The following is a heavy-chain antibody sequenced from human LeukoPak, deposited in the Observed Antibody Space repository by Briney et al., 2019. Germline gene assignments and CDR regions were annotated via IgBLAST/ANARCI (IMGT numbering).Heavy chain of an antibody. CDR2: INPNSGGT. J-gene: IGHJ5*02. CDR3: ARDRYCSSTSCPMVFDP. CDR1: GYTFTGYY. Sequence: ASVKVSCKASGYTFTGYYMHWVRQAPGQGLEWMGWINPNSGGTNYAQKFQGRVTMTRGTSISTAYMELSRLRSDDTAVYYCARDRYCSSTSCPMVFDPWGQGTLVTVSS. V-gene: IGHV1-2*02. D-gene: IGHD2-2*01.